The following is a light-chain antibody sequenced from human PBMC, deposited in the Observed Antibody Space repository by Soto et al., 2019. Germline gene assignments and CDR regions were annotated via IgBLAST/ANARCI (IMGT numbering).Light chain of an antibody. CDR2: GAS. CDR3: QQYGSSPRTIT. J-gene: IGKJ5*01. V-gene: IGKV3-20*01. Sequence: EIVLTQSPGTLSLSPGERATLSWRASQSVSSSYLAWYQQKPGQAPRLLIYGASSRATGIPDRFSGSGSGTDFTLTISRLEPEDFAVYYCQQYGSSPRTITFGQGTRLEIK. CDR1: QSVSSSY.